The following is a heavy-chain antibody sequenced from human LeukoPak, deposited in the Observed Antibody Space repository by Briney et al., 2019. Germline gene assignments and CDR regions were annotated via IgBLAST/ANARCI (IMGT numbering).Heavy chain of an antibody. CDR2: ISAYNGNT. CDR1: GYTFTSYD. J-gene: IGHJ6*02. Sequence: ASVKVSCKASGYTFTSYDISWVRQAPGQGLEWMGWISAYNGNTNYAQKLQGRVTMTTDTSTSTAYMELRSLRSDDTAVYYCARAWGAMVSPHYYYYGMDVWGQGTTVTVSS. CDR3: ARAWGAMVSPHYYYYGMDV. D-gene: IGHD5-18*01. V-gene: IGHV1-18*01.